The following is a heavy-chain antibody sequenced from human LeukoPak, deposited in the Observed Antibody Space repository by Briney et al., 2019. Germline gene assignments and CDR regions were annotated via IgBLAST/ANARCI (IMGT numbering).Heavy chain of an antibody. CDR1: GGTFSSYA. D-gene: IGHD6-6*01. V-gene: IGHV1-69*13. J-gene: IGHJ6*02. CDR2: IIPIFGTA. Sequence: ASVKVSCKASGGTFSSYAISWVRQAPGQGLEWMGGIIPIFGTANYAQKFQGRVTITADESTSTAYMELSSLRSEDTAVYYCARDAPAARPLSPLYYYGMDVWGQGTTVTVSS. CDR3: ARDAPAARPLSPLYYYGMDV.